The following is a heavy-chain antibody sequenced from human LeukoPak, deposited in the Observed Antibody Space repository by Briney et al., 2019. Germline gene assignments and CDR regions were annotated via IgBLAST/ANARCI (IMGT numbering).Heavy chain of an antibody. CDR1: GASISDYY. D-gene: IGHD3-10*01. V-gene: IGHV4-59*12. CDR3: AREKIDGDHRGIFDY. CDR2: IYYSGNT. Sequence: SETLSLTCTVSGASISDYYWSWIRQPPGKGLEWIGYIYYSGNTNYNPSLKGRATMSVDTSKSQFYLKLTSVTAADTAVFYCAREKIDGDHRGIFDYWGQGTLVTVSS. J-gene: IGHJ4*02.